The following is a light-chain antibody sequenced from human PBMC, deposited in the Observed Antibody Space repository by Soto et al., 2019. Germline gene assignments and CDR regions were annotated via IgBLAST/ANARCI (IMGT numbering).Light chain of an antibody. J-gene: IGKJ4*01. CDR3: QQYHTWPIT. V-gene: IGKV3-15*01. Sequence: DIVMKQSPATLSVTQGERVTFSCRASQGVSRRLAWYQHKPGQAPRLLISGASTGATGIPARFSGSGSGTEFTLTISSLQSEDCAIYYCQQYHTWPITFGGGTMVDI. CDR1: QGVSRR. CDR2: GAS.